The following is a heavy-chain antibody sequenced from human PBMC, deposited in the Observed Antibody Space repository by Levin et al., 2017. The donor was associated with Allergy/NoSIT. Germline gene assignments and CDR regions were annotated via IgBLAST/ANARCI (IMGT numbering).Heavy chain of an antibody. CDR2: FGGTTT. Sequence: PGGSLRLSCTATGFTTDNQDMSWVRQAPGKGLEWVSGFGGTTTYYADSVKGRFTISRDNSKNTLYLQMDSLRVEDTAVYYCARDDDHYISRNYYDAFHIWGRGTMVTVSS. V-gene: IGHV3-23*01. CDR1: GFTTDNQD. J-gene: IGHJ3*02. D-gene: IGHD3-10*01. CDR3: ARDDDHYISRNYYDAFHI.